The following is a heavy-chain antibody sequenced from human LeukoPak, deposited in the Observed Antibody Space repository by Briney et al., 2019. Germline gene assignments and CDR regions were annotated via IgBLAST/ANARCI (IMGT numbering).Heavy chain of an antibody. Sequence: GGSLRLSCAASGFTFSSYSMNWVRQAPGKGLEWVSSISSSSSYIYYADSVKGRFTISRDNAKNSLYLQMNSLRAEDTAVYYCARSVDYYDILTGYYPGTDYWGQGTLDTVSS. CDR2: ISSSSSYI. CDR1: GFTFSSYS. CDR3: ARSVDYYDILTGYYPGTDY. J-gene: IGHJ4*02. D-gene: IGHD3-9*01. V-gene: IGHV3-21*01.